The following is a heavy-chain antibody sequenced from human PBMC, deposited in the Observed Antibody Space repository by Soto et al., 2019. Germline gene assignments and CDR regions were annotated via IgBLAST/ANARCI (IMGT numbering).Heavy chain of an antibody. CDR1: GGSISSGGYY. CDR3: ARAYCSSTSCYAPNWFDP. CDR2: IYYSGST. V-gene: IGHV4-31*03. Sequence: QVQLQESGPGLVKPSQTLSLTCTVSGGSISSGGYYWSWIRQHPGKGLEWIGYIYYSGSTYYNPSLKSRGTISVDTSKNHFSLKLSSVTAADTAVYYCARAYCSSTSCYAPNWFDPWGQGTLVTVSS. D-gene: IGHD2-2*01. J-gene: IGHJ5*02.